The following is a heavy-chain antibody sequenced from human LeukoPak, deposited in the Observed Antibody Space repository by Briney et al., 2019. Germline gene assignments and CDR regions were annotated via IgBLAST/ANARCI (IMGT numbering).Heavy chain of an antibody. CDR3: ARLSQPYYGSGSFSPFDS. Sequence: QPGGSLRLSCVASGFTFNIYGMHWVRQAPGKGLEWVAVIWYDGGNKYYADSVKGRFTISRDNSKNTLYLQMNSLRAEDTAVYFCARLSQPYYGSGSFSPFDSWGQGTLVTVSS. D-gene: IGHD3-10*01. J-gene: IGHJ4*02. CDR2: IWYDGGNK. CDR1: GFTFNIYG. V-gene: IGHV3-33*01.